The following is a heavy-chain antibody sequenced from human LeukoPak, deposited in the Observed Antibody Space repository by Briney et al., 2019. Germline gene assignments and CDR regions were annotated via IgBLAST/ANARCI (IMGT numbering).Heavy chain of an antibody. CDR1: GGSISRGSYY. D-gene: IGHD3-10*01. CDR3: ARLVRGIPVLYNWFDP. Sequence: SETLSLTCTVSGGSISRGSYYWSWIRQPAGKGLEWIGRIYTSGSTNYNPSLKSRVTISVDTSKNQFSLKLSSVTAADTAVYYCARLVRGIPVLYNWFDPWGQGTLVTVSS. J-gene: IGHJ5*02. V-gene: IGHV4-61*02. CDR2: IYTSGST.